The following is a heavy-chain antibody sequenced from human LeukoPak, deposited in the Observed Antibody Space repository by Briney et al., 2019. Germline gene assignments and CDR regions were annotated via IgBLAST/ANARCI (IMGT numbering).Heavy chain of an antibody. Sequence: GESLKISCKGSGYSFTSYCILCVRQISGKALEWMGIIYPGYSDNRYSPSFQSQVPISADKSISTTCVQWSSLKASDNAIYYCASSKSSSWYPFYFDFWGQGTLVTVSS. J-gene: IGHJ4*02. CDR3: ASSKSSSWYPFYFDF. CDR1: GYSFTSYC. V-gene: IGHV5-51*01. D-gene: IGHD6-13*01. CDR2: IYPGYSDN.